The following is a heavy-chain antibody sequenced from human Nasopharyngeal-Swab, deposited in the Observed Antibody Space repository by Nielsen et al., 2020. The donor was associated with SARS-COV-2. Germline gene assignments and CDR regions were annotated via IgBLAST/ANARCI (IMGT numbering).Heavy chain of an antibody. CDR2: INAGNGNT. CDR3: ARGLFGYYDSSGYPDAFDI. CDR1: GYTFTSYA. J-gene: IGHJ3*02. Sequence: ASVKVSCKASGYTFTSYAMHWVRQAPGQRLEWMGWINAGNGNTKYSQKFQGRVTITRDTSASTAYMELSSLRSEDTAVYYCARGLFGYYDSSGYPDAFDIWGQGTMVTVSS. D-gene: IGHD3-22*01. V-gene: IGHV1-3*01.